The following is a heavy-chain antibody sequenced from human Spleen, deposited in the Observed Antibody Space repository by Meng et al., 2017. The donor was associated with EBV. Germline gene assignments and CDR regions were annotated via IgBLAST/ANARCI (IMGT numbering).Heavy chain of an antibody. CDR3: ARHIDPWANSFDP. V-gene: IGHV4-39*01. CDR1: GGSIRSGDYY. D-gene: IGHD1-26*01. CDR2: MYFGGTT. Sequence: QLPLQEWGPGQVGLSETLSLTCSVSGGSIRSGDYYWGWIRQPPGKGLQWIGSMYFGGTTYYNPSLKSRVAISMDTSKNYFSLKVSSVTAADTAVYYCARHIDPWANSFDPWGQGALVTVSS. J-gene: IGHJ5*02.